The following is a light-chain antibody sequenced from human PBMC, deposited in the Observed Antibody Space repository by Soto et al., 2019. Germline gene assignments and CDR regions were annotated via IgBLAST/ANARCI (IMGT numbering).Light chain of an antibody. Sequence: AIQLTQSPSSLSASVGDRVTITCRASQGLRSALAWYQQKPGKAPELLIYDASTLESGVPSRFSGSGSGTDFTLPISSLQTEDFATYHCQQFNNYPRTFGQGTRLEIQ. V-gene: IGKV1D-13*01. CDR1: QGLRSA. CDR2: DAS. CDR3: QQFNNYPRT. J-gene: IGKJ5*01.